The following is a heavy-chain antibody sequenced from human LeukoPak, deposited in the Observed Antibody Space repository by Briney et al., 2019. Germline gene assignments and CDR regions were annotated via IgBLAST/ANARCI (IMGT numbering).Heavy chain of an antibody. CDR3: ARDYPLQGSGSYFRGVGGMDV. CDR2: INPNSGGT. D-gene: IGHD3-10*01. CDR1: GYTFTGYY. Sequence: RASAKVSCKASGYTFTGYYMHWVRQAPGQGLEWMGWINPNSGGTNYAQKFQGRVTMTRDTSISTAYMELSRLRSDDTAVYYCARDYPLQGSGSYFRGVGGMDVWGQGTTVTVSS. J-gene: IGHJ6*02. V-gene: IGHV1-2*02.